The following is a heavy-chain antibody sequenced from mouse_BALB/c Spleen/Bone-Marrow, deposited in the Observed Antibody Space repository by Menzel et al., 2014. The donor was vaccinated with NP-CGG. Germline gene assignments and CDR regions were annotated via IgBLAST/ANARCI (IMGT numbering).Heavy chain of an antibody. D-gene: IGHD2-4*01. Sequence: EVKLMESGGGLVKPGGSLKLSCAASGFTSSDYYMYWVRQTPEKRLEWVATISDGGSYTYYPDSVKGRFTISRDNAKNNLYLQMSSLKSEDTAMYYCARGRIYYDYDVGDYWGQGTTLTVSS. CDR1: GFTSSDYY. CDR3: ARGRIYYDYDVGDY. J-gene: IGHJ2*01. V-gene: IGHV5-4*02. CDR2: ISDGGSYT.